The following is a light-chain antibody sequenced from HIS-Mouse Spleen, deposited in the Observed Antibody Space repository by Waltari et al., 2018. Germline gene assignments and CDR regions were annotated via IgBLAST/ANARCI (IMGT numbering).Light chain of an antibody. CDR2: EDS. CDR1: ALPKKY. CDR3: YSTDSSGNHRV. V-gene: IGLV3-10*01. J-gene: IGLJ2*01. Sequence: SYELTQPPSVSVSPGQTARITCSGDALPKKYAYWYQQKSGQAPVPAFYEDSKRPSGIPERFSGSSSGTMATLTISGAQVEDEADYYCYSTDSSGNHRVFGGGTKLTVL.